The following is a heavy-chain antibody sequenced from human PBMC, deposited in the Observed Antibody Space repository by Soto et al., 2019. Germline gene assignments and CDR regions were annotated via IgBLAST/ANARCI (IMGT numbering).Heavy chain of an antibody. CDR3: ARAQWLADDVFEI. Sequence: PGGSLSLSCAASGFTFNTYWMHWVRQAPGKGLVWVSRAKGDGVDRSYADSVKGRFTISRDNTKNTLYLQMNSLRPEDTAVYYCARAQWLADDVFEIWGNGTRVT. J-gene: IGHJ3*02. CDR2: AKGDGVDR. D-gene: IGHD6-19*01. V-gene: IGHV3-74*01. CDR1: GFTFNTYW.